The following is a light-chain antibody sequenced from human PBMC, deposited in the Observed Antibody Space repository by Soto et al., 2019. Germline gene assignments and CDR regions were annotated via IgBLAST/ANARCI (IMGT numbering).Light chain of an antibody. CDR1: ESVSSY. J-gene: IGKJ5*01. CDR2: DAT. Sequence: EIVLTQSPGTLSLSPGERATLSCRASESVSSYLAWYQQKPGQVPRLLIYDATNRATGIPARFSGSGSRTDVTLTISGLEPEDSAVYYCQQRSNWPLITFGQGTRLEIK. V-gene: IGKV3-11*01. CDR3: QQRSNWPLIT.